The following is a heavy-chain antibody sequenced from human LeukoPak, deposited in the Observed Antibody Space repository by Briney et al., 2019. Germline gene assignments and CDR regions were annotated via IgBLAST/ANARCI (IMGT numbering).Heavy chain of an antibody. CDR3: ATKFLGSRNDY. V-gene: IGHV3-11*03. CDR2: ISSSSSST. D-gene: IGHD2/OR15-2a*01. J-gene: IGHJ4*02. CDR1: GFTFSDYY. Sequence: PGGSLRLSCAASGFTFSDYYMSWIRQAPGKGLEWVSYISSSSSSTNYADSVKGRFTISRDNAKNSLYLQMNSLRAEDTAVYYCATKFLGSRNDYWGQGTLVTVSS.